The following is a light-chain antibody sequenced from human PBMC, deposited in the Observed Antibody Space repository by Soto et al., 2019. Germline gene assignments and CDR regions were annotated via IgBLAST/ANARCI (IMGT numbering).Light chain of an antibody. V-gene: IGKV3-20*01. Sequence: EIVLTQSPGTLSLSPGERATLSCRASQSVSSSYLAWYQQKPGQAPRHLIYGASSRATGIPDRFSGSGSGTDFALTISRLEPEDFAVYYCQRYGRSPPWTVGQGTNVEIK. CDR1: QSVSSSY. CDR2: GAS. CDR3: QRYGRSPPWT. J-gene: IGKJ1*01.